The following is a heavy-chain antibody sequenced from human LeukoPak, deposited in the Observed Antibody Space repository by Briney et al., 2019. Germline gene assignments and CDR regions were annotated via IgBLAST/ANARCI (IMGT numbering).Heavy chain of an antibody. J-gene: IGHJ4*02. CDR3: ATIKRGSIYGYFDF. D-gene: IGHD5-18*01. Sequence: SETLSLTCTVSGVSISSHYWSWIRQPPGKGLEWIGYMFDSESTKDNPSLKSRITLSADTSKNQFSLRLSSVTAEDTAVYYCATIKRGSIYGYFDFWGQGILVAVSS. CDR2: MFDSEST. V-gene: IGHV4-59*11. CDR1: GVSISSHY.